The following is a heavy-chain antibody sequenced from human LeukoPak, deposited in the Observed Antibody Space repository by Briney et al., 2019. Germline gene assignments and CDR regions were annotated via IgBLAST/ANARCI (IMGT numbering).Heavy chain of an antibody. J-gene: IGHJ3*02. CDR2: INAGNGNT. Sequence: ASVKVSRKASGYTFTSYAMHWVRQAPGQRLEWMGWINAGNGNTKYSQKFQGRVTITRDTSASTAYMELSSLRSEDTAVYYCARGRPITMVRGVIGPFDIWGQGTMVTVSS. CDR1: GYTFTSYA. D-gene: IGHD3-10*01. CDR3: ARGRPITMVRGVIGPFDI. V-gene: IGHV1-3*01.